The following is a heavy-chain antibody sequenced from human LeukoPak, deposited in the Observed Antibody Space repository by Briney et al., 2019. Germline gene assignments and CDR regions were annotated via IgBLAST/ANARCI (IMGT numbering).Heavy chain of an antibody. V-gene: IGHV1-18*04. Sequence: ASVKVSCKASGYTFTGYYMHWVRQAPGQGLEWMGWISAYNGNTNYAQKLQGRVTMTTDTSTSTAYMELRSLRSDDTAVYYCARDHDSSGYYYERKGFDYWDQGTLVTVSS. CDR1: GYTFTGYY. D-gene: IGHD3-22*01. CDR2: ISAYNGNT. J-gene: IGHJ4*02. CDR3: ARDHDSSGYYYERKGFDY.